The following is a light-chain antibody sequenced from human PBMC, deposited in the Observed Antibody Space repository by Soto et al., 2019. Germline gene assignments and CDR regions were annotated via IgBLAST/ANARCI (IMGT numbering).Light chain of an antibody. V-gene: IGKV3D-15*01. J-gene: IGKJ1*01. CDR2: AIS. Sequence: IVTAQSPATLSVSPRERATLSCRASQSVGSNLAWYQQKPGQAPRLLIYAISSRATGIPDRFSGSGSGTEFTLTISSLQSEDFAVYYCQHYNTWPWTFGQGTKVDIK. CDR1: QSVGSN. CDR3: QHYNTWPWT.